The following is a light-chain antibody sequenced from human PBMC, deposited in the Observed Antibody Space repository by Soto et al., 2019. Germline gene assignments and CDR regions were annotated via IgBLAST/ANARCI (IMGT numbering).Light chain of an antibody. CDR1: SGHSSDA. Sequence: QLVLTQSPSASASLGASVKLTCTLSSGHSSDAIAWHQKKPEKGPRLLMNLNSDGSHTKGDGIPDRFSGSTSGAERYLTISSLQSEDEADYYCQTWGTGIVIFGGGTQLTVL. CDR2: LNSDGSH. V-gene: IGLV4-69*01. CDR3: QTWGTGIVI. J-gene: IGLJ2*01.